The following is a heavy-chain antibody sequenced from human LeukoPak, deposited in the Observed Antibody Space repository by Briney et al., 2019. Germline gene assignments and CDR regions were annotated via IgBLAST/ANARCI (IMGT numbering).Heavy chain of an antibody. CDR2: IYSGGST. J-gene: IGHJ3*02. D-gene: IGHD6-6*01. CDR1: GFTVSSNY. V-gene: IGHV3-53*05. Sequence: GGSLRLSCAASGFTVSSNYMSWVRQAPGKGLEWVSVIYSGGSTYYADSVKGRFTISRDNSKNTLYPQMNSLRSEDTAVYYCARAVLRGVAARRGDAFDIWGQGTMVTVSS. CDR3: ARAVLRGVAARRGDAFDI.